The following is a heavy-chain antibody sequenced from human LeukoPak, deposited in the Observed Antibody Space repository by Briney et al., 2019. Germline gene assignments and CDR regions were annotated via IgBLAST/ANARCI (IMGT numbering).Heavy chain of an antibody. CDR2: ISYDGSNK. CDR1: GFTFSSYG. CDR3: AKGRLGWLCDY. Sequence: GRSLRLSCAASGFTFSSYGMHWVRQAPGKGLEWVAVISYDGSNKYYADSVKGRFTISRDNSENTLYLQMNSLRAEDTAVYYCAKGRLGWLCDYWGQGTLVTVSS. D-gene: IGHD4-23*01. J-gene: IGHJ4*02. V-gene: IGHV3-30*18.